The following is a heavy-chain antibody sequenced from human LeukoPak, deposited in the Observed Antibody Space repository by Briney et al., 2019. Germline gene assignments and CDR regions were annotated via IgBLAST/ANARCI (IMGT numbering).Heavy chain of an antibody. J-gene: IGHJ4*02. V-gene: IGHV1-69*13. CDR3: ARGWRPMWYYDSSGYPPPDY. CDR2: IIPIFGTA. CDR1: GGTFSSYA. D-gene: IGHD3-22*01. Sequence: ASVKVSCKASGGTFSSYAISWVRQAPGQGLEWMGGIIPIFGTANYAQKFQGRVTITADESTSTAYMELSSLRSEDTAVYYCARGWRPMWYYDSSGYPPPDYWGQGTLVTVSS.